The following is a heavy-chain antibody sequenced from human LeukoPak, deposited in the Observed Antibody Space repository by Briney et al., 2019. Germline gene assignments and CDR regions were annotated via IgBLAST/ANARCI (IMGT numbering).Heavy chain of an antibody. CDR2: INAGNGNT. CDR1: GYTFTSYA. V-gene: IGHV1-3*01. CDR3: ARGRNSYGSGSYYKSQFDY. J-gene: IGHJ4*02. D-gene: IGHD3-10*01. Sequence: ASVKVSCKASGYTFTSYAMHWVRQAPGQRLEWMGWINAGNGNTKYSQKFQGRVTITRDTSASTAYMELSSLRSEDTAVYYCARGRNSYGSGSYYKSQFDYWGQGTLVTLSS.